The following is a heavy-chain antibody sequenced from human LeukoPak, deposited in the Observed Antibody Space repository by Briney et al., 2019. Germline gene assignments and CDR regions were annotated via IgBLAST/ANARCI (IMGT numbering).Heavy chain of an antibody. CDR2: IYYSGST. CDR3: ARDKGYSDY. J-gene: IGHJ4*02. D-gene: IGHD2-15*01. V-gene: IGHV4-39*07. Sequence: SETLSLTCTVSGGSISSSSYYWGWIRQPPGKGLEWIGSIYYSGSTYYNPSLKSRVTISVDTSKNQFSLKLSSVTAADTAVYYCARDKGYSDYWGQGTLVTVSS. CDR1: GGSISSSSYY.